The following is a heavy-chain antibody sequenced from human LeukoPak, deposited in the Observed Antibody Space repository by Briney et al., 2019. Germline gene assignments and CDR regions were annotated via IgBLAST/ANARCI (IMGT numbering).Heavy chain of an antibody. J-gene: IGHJ5*02. CDR1: GFTFSSYW. V-gene: IGHV3-74*01. CDR2: INSDGSST. Sequence: GGSLRLSRAASGFTFSSYWMHWVRQAPGKGLVWVSRINSDGSSTSYADSVKGRFTISRDNAKNTLYLQMNSLRAEDTAVYYCARDPQSRGYSYGKSWFDPWGQGTLVTVSS. CDR3: ARDPQSRGYSYGKSWFDP. D-gene: IGHD5-18*01.